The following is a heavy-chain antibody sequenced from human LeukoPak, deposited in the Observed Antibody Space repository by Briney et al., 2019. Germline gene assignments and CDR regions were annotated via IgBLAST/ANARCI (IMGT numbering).Heavy chain of an antibody. D-gene: IGHD2-21*02. J-gene: IGHJ4*02. Sequence: PGGSLRLSCAASGFTFSSDGMHWVRQAPGKGLEWVAVIWYDGSNKYYADSVKGRFTISRDYSKNTLYLQMNSLRAEDTAVYYCARDRLAYCGGDCYSAFDYWGQGTLVTVSS. CDR2: IWYDGSNK. V-gene: IGHV3-33*01. CDR3: ARDRLAYCGGDCYSAFDY. CDR1: GFTFSSDG.